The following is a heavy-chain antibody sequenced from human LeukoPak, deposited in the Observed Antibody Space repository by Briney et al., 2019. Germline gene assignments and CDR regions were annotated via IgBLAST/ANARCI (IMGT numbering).Heavy chain of an antibody. CDR1: GGSISSGSYY. CDR3: AGESSYYYDSSGYGY. D-gene: IGHD3-22*01. CDR2: IYTSGST. J-gene: IGHJ4*02. V-gene: IGHV4-61*02. Sequence: SQTLSLTCTVSGGSISSGSYYWSWIRQPAGKGPEWIGRIYTSGSTNYNPSLKSRVTISVDTSKNQFSLKLSSVTAADTAVYYCAGESSYYYDSSGYGYWGQGTLVTVSS.